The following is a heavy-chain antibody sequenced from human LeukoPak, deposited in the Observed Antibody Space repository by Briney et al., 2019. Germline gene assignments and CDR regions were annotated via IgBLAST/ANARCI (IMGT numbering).Heavy chain of an antibody. CDR2: IYYSGST. Sequence: SETLSLTCTVSGGSISSYYWNWIRQPPGKGLEWIGYIYYSGSTNYNPSLKSRVTISVDTSKNQFSLKLSSVTAADTAVYYCARAYTGGFLEWLGGNWFDPWGQGTLVTVSS. CDR1: GGSISSYY. J-gene: IGHJ5*02. V-gene: IGHV4-59*01. D-gene: IGHD3-3*01. CDR3: ARAYTGGFLEWLGGNWFDP.